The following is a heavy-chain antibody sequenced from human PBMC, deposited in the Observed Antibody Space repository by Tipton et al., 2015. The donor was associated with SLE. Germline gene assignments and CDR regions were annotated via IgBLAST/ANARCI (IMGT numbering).Heavy chain of an antibody. J-gene: IGHJ4*02. CDR3: ARGGFITMVRGAFDS. CDR1: GGTFSSYA. D-gene: IGHD3-10*01. V-gene: IGHV1-18*01. CDR2: ISAYNGNT. Sequence: QLVQSGAEVKKPGSSVKVSCKASGGTFSSYAISWVRQAPGQGLEWMGWISAYNGNTNYAQKLQGRVTMTTDTSTSTAYMELRSLRSDDTAVYYCARGGFITMVRGAFDSWGQGTLVTVSS.